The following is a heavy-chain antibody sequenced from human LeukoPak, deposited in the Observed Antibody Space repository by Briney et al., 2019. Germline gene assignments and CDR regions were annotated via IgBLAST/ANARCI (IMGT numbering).Heavy chain of an antibody. Sequence: GASVKVSCKASGYTFTSYGISWARQAPGQGLEWMGWISAYNGNTNYAQKFQGRVTMTRDTSTSTVYMELSSLRSEDTAVYYCTTRDGGYFDYWGQGTLVTVSS. CDR1: GYTFTSYG. CDR3: TTRDGGYFDY. CDR2: ISAYNGNT. D-gene: IGHD4-17*01. V-gene: IGHV1-18*01. J-gene: IGHJ4*02.